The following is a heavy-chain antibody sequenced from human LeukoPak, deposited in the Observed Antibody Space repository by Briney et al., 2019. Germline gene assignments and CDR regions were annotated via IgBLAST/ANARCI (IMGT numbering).Heavy chain of an antibody. Sequence: GGSLRLSCAASGFTVSSNYMSWVRQAPGKGLEWVSVIYSGGSTYYADSVKGRFTISRDNSKNTLYLQMNSLRAEDTAVYYCARDRTLDRGVYFDYWGQGTLVTVSS. CDR1: GFTVSSNY. CDR3: ARDRTLDRGVYFDY. CDR2: IYSGGST. D-gene: IGHD1-1*01. J-gene: IGHJ4*02. V-gene: IGHV3-53*01.